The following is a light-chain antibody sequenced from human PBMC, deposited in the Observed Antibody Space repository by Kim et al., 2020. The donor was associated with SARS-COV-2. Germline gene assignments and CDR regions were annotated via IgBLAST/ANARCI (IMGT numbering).Light chain of an antibody. CDR3: QKYNGAPWT. V-gene: IGKV1-27*01. CDR2: AAS. Sequence: ASVGDRVTITVRASQGIRKDLALYQQKPGNAPNLLILAASALQSGVPTRFSGSRSGTDFTLTISSLQPEDVATYYCQKYNGAPWTFGQGTKVDIK. CDR1: QGIRKD. J-gene: IGKJ1*01.